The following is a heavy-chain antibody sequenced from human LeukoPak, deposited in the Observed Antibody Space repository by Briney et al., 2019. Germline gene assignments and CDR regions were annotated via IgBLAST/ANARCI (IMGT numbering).Heavy chain of an antibody. D-gene: IGHD4-23*01. CDR3: ARGGGNRNYYSYRAV. Sequence: PSETLSLTCAVHGGSFSGYYWSWIRQPPGKGLEWIGEINHSGSTNYNPSLKSRVTISVDTSKNQFSLKLSSVTAADTAVYYCARGGGNRNYYSYRAVGGKGPTFTVSS. J-gene: IGHJ6*03. CDR1: GGSFSGYY. V-gene: IGHV4-34*01. CDR2: INHSGST.